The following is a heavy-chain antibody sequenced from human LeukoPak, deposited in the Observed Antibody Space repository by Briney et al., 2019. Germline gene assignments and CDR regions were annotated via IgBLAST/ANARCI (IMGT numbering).Heavy chain of an antibody. V-gene: IGHV4-59*08. D-gene: IGHD3-10*01. CDR2: IYYTGNT. Sequence: SETLSLTCTVSGGSMSSYYWTWIRQPPEKGLEWIGYIYYTGNTNDNPSLKSRVTISADTSKNQFSLKLNPVTAADTAVYYCARRARATVRGDYFDYWGQGNLVTVSS. CDR1: GGSMSSYY. J-gene: IGHJ4*02. CDR3: ARRARATVRGDYFDY.